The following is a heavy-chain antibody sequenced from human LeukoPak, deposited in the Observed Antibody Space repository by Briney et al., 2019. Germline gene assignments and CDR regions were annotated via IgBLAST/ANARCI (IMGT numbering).Heavy chain of an antibody. Sequence: GGSLRLACAASGFTFSSYAITWVREAPGKGLEWVSTSDSDGSPYYADSVKGRFTISRDNSKNTLYLQMNSLRAEDTAVYYCAKERGGTTPRFDNWGQGTLVTVSS. J-gene: IGHJ4*02. CDR3: AKERGGTTPRFDN. D-gene: IGHD1-7*01. V-gene: IGHV3-23*01. CDR2: SDSDGSP. CDR1: GFTFSSYA.